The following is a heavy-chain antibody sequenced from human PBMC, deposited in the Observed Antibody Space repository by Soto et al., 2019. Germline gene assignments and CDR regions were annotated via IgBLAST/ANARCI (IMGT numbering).Heavy chain of an antibody. CDR1: GFTFSAYY. J-gene: IGHJ4*02. D-gene: IGHD5-18*01. Sequence: PGGSLRLSCAASGFTFSAYYMSWIRHAPGKGLEWVSYIGRNSIYTNYAASVKGRFTISRDNAKNSLYLKMNSLRAEDTSVYYCARSVKRIQLWYHFDYWGQGTLVTVSS. CDR2: IGRNSIYT. CDR3: ARSVKRIQLWYHFDY. V-gene: IGHV3-11*06.